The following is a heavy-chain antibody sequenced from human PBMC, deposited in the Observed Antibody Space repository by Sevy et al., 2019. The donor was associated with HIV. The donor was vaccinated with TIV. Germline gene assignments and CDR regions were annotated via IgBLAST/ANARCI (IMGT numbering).Heavy chain of an antibody. V-gene: IGHV3-30*18. CDR3: AKPLYVDIEATD. Sequence: GGSLRLSCAASGFTFSSYGMHWVRQAPGKGLEWVAVISYDGSNKYYADSVKGRFTISRDNSKNTLYLQMNSLRAEDTAAYYCAKPLYVDIEATDWGQGTLVTVSS. J-gene: IGHJ4*02. D-gene: IGHD5-12*01. CDR2: ISYDGSNK. CDR1: GFTFSSYG.